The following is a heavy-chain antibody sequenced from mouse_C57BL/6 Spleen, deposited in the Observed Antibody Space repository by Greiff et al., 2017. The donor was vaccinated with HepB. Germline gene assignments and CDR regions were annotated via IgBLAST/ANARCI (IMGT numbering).Heavy chain of an antibody. CDR1: GYTFTDYY. Sequence: VQLQQSGPELVKPGASVKISCKASGYTFTDYYMNWVKQSHGKSLEWIGDINPNNGGTSYNQKFKGKATLTVDKSSSTAYMELRSLTSEDSAVYYCARKGLFKGFAHWGQGTLVTVSA. V-gene: IGHV1-26*01. CDR3: ARKGLFKGFAH. CDR2: INPNNGGT. J-gene: IGHJ3*01. D-gene: IGHD3-3*01.